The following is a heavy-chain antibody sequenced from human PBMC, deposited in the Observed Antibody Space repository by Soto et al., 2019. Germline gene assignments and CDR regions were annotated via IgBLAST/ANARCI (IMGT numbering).Heavy chain of an antibody. J-gene: IGHJ5*02. CDR1: GFTFSSYA. Sequence: GGSLRLSCAASGFTFSSYAMHWVRQAPGKGLEWVAVISYDGSNKYYADSVKGRFTISRDNSKNTLYLQMNSLRAEDTAVYYCARDNVDTAMVTWGQGTLVTVSS. CDR2: ISYDGSNK. V-gene: IGHV3-30-3*01. D-gene: IGHD5-18*01. CDR3: ARDNVDTAMVT.